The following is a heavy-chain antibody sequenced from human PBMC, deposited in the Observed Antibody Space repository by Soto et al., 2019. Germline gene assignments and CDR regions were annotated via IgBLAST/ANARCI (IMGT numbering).Heavy chain of an antibody. CDR3: ARVLRPGRWGLDAFDI. J-gene: IGHJ3*02. V-gene: IGHV1-18*01. CDR1: GYTFTSYG. CDR2: ISAYNGNT. D-gene: IGHD3-16*01. Sequence: GASVKVSCKASGYTFTSYGISWVRQAPGQGLEWMGWISAYNGNTNYAQKLQGRVTMTTDTSTSTAYMELRSPRSDDTAVYYCARVLRPGRWGLDAFDIWGQGTMVTVSS.